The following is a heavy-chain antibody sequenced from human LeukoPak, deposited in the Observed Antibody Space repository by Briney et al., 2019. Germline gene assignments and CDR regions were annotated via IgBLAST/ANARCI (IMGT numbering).Heavy chain of an antibody. V-gene: IGHV4-61*02. D-gene: IGHD3-10*01. CDR3: ARRAPSYGSGKSDY. CDR1: GGSISSGSYY. CDR2: IYTSGST. Sequence: PSETLSLTCTVSGGSISSGSYYWSWIRQPAGKGLEWIGRIYTSGSTNYNPSLKSRVTISVDTSKNQFSLKLSSVTAADTAVYYCARRAPSYGSGKSDYWGQGTLVTVSS. J-gene: IGHJ4*02.